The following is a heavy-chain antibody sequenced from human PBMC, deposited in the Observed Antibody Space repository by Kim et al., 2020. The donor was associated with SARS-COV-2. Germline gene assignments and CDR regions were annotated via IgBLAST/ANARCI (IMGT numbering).Heavy chain of an antibody. D-gene: IGHD6-19*01. Sequence: GGSLRLSCAASGFTFSSYGMHWVRQAPGKGLEWVAVIWYDGSNKYYADSVKGRFTISRDNSKNTLYLQMNSLRAEDTAVYYCARAPPDIWQWLVQAPFFDDWGQGTLVTVSS. CDR3: ARAPPDIWQWLVQAPFFDD. V-gene: IGHV3-33*08. CDR1: GFTFSSYG. J-gene: IGHJ4*02. CDR2: IWYDGSNK.